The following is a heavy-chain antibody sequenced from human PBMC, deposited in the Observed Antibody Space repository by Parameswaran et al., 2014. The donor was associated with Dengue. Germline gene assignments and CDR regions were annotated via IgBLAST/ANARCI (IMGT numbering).Heavy chain of an antibody. CDR3: ARGPRRYREYYYDSSGYGP. J-gene: IGHJ5*02. V-gene: IGHV4-34*01. CDR2: INHSGST. D-gene: IGHD3-22*01. Sequence: RWIRQPPGKGLEWIGEINHSGSTNYNPSLKSRVTISVDTSKNQFSLKLSSVTAADTAVYYCARGPRRYREYYYDSSGYGPWGQGTLGHRLL.